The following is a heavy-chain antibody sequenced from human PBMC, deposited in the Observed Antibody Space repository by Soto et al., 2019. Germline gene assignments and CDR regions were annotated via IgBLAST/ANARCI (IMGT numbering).Heavy chain of an antibody. D-gene: IGHD1-1*01. CDR3: ARGVQGGSWQGPYYYYYYMDV. V-gene: IGHV1-8*01. Sequence: ASVKVSCKASGYTFTSYDINWVRQATGQGLEWMGWMNPNSGNTGYAQKFQGRVTMTRNTSISTAYMELSSLRSEDTAVYYCARGVQGGSWQGPYYYYYYMDVWGKGTTVTVSS. CDR1: GYTFTSYD. J-gene: IGHJ6*03. CDR2: MNPNSGNT.